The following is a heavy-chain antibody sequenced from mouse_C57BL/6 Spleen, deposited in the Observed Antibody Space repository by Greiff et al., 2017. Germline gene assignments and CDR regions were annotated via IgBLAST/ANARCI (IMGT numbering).Heavy chain of an antibody. CDR2: ISDGGSYT. D-gene: IGHD2-3*01. J-gene: IGHJ4*01. V-gene: IGHV5-4*01. CDR3: ARDRWLLNAMDY. CDR1: GFTFSSYA. Sequence: EVKLMESGGGLVKPGGSLKISCAASGFTFSSYAMSWVRQTPEKRLEWVATISDGGSYTYYPDNVKGRFTISRDNAKNNLYLQMRHLQSEDTAMYYCARDRWLLNAMDYWGQGTSVTVSS.